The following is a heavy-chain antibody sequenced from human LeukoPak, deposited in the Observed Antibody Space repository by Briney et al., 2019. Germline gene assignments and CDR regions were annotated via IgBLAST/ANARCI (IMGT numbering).Heavy chain of an antibody. CDR1: GGSFNYYY. CDR3: ARDASLQTGAFDV. CDR2: INQSGNT. D-gene: IGHD5-24*01. J-gene: IGHJ3*01. V-gene: IGHV4-34*01. Sequence: PSETLSLTCAVSGGSFNYYYWSWIRQPPGKGMEWIGEINQSGNTNYNPSLKSRVTISVDKSKNQFSLNLTSVTAADTAMYYCARDASLQTGAFDVWGQGTMVTVSS.